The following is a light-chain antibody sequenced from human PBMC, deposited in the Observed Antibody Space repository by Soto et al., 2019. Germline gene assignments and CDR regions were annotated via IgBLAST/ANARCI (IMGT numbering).Light chain of an antibody. Sequence: EIVLTQSPGTLSLSPGERATLSCRASQSVSSNYLAWYQQKPGQAPRLLIYGASSRATGIPDRFSGSGSGTDFTLTISRLEPEDFAVYYCQQYGTSPPLTFGQGTKVEIK. CDR1: QSVSSNY. CDR2: GAS. J-gene: IGKJ1*01. V-gene: IGKV3-20*01. CDR3: QQYGTSPPLT.